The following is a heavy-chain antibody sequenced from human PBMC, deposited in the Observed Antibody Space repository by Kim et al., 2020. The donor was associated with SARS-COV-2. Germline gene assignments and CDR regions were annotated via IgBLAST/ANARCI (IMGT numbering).Heavy chain of an antibody. V-gene: IGHV3-7*01. D-gene: IGHD2-15*01. J-gene: IGHJ4*02. CDR1: GFTFTTNW. CDR2: IKEDGSEK. Sequence: GGSLRLFCVASGFTFTTNWMSWVRQAPGKGLEWVAKIKEDGSEKYYASSVEGRFTISRDNAKNSLYLQMNSLSAEDTAVYYCARDRRYSLDYWGQGTLVTVSS. CDR3: ARDRRYSLDY.